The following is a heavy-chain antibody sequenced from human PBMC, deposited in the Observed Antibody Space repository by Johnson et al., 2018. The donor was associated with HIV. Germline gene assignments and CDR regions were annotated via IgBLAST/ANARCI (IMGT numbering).Heavy chain of an antibody. Sequence: QVQLVESGGGVVQPGKSLRLSCAASGFTFSGYGMHWVRQAPGKGLEWVAVISYDGNNKYYADSVKGRFTISRDNAKNSLYLQMNSLRAEDTAVYYCARERYTTGLYSGSYGAFDMWGQGTMVTVSS. CDR2: ISYDGNNK. J-gene: IGHJ3*02. V-gene: IGHV3-30*03. CDR1: GFTFSGYG. D-gene: IGHD1-26*01. CDR3: ARERYTTGLYSGSYGAFDM.